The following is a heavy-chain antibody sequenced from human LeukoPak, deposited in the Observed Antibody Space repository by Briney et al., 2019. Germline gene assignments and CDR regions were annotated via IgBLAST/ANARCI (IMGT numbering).Heavy chain of an antibody. CDR3: ARVDYDILTGYYYYFDY. J-gene: IGHJ4*02. CDR2: IYYSGSA. CDR1: GGSFSGYY. Sequence: SETLSLTCAVYGGSFSGYYWSWIRQPPGKGLEWIGYIYYSGSANYNPSLKSRVIISLDTSKNQFSLKLNSVTAADTAVYYCARVDYDILTGYYYYFDYWGQGTLVTVSS. V-gene: IGHV4-59*01. D-gene: IGHD3-9*01.